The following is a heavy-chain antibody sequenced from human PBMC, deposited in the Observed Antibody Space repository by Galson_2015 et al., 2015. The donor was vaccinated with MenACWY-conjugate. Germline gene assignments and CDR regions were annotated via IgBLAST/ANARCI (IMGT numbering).Heavy chain of an antibody. Sequence: SLRLSCAASGFTFSSYRMNWVRQAPGKGLEWVSYISSSSSTIYYADSVKGRFTISRDNAKNSLYLQMNSLRAEDTAVYYCARDRTVVVVAARITTFDYWGQGTLVTGSS. CDR1: GFTFSSYR. D-gene: IGHD2-15*01. J-gene: IGHJ4*02. V-gene: IGHV3-48*04. CDR3: ARDRTVVVVAARITTFDY. CDR2: ISSSSSTI.